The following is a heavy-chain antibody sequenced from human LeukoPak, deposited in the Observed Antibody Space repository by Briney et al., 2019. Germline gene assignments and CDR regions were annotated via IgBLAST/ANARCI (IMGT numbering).Heavy chain of an antibody. CDR3: ARDGGLNTIFDY. CDR1: GFTFRNYW. J-gene: IGHJ4*02. V-gene: IGHV3-7*01. Sequence: GGSLRLSCAASGFTFRNYWMGWVRQAPGKGLEWVANTKPDGSAEYYADSVRGRFTTSRDNANNLLYLQMNRLRAEDTAVYYCARDGGLNTIFDYWGQGTLVTVCS. CDR2: TKPDGSAE. D-gene: IGHD2-15*01.